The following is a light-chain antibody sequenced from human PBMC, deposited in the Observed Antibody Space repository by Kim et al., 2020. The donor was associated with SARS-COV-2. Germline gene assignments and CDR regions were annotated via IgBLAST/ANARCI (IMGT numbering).Light chain of an antibody. Sequence: ALVQTVRTTCQGNSLRSYYASWYHQKPGQAPLLVIYEKNNRPSGIPDRLSGSSSGNTASLTITGAQAEDEADYYCNSRESGVNHVVFGGGTQLTVL. CDR1: SLRSYY. CDR2: EKN. V-gene: IGLV3-19*01. CDR3: NSRESGVNHVV. J-gene: IGLJ3*02.